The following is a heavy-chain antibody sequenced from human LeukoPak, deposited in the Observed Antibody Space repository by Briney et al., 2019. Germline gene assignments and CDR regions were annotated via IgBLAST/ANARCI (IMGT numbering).Heavy chain of an antibody. CDR2: ISRSGSTK. CDR1: GFTFSDYN. V-gene: IGHV3-11*01. Sequence: GGSLRLSCAASGFTFSDYNVRWIRQAPGKGLEWVSSISRSGSTKYYADSVKGRFTISRDNAKNSLFLRMNSLRAEDTAVYYCARVLRYCSGGNCYSGGLGYMDVWGKGTTVTISS. D-gene: IGHD2-15*01. J-gene: IGHJ6*03. CDR3: ARVLRYCSGGNCYSGGLGYMDV.